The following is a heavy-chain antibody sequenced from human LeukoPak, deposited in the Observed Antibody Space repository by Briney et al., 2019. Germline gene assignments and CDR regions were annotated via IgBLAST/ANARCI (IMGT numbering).Heavy chain of an antibody. CDR3: ARDPLGSGSYFNWFDP. J-gene: IGHJ5*02. D-gene: IGHD1-26*01. V-gene: IGHV4-30-2*01. CDR2: IYHSGST. Sequence: SETLSLTCTVSGGSISSGGYYWSWIRQPPGKGLEWIGYIYHSGSTYYNPSLKSRVTISVDRSKNQFSLKLSSVTAADTAVYYCARDPLGSGSYFNWFDPWGQGTLVTVSS. CDR1: GGSISSGGYY.